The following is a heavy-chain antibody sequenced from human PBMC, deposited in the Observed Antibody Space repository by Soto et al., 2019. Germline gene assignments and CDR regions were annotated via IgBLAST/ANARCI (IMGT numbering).Heavy chain of an antibody. D-gene: IGHD3-10*01. Sequence: EVQLVESGGGLVQPGRSLRLSCAASGFTFDDYAMHWVRQAPGKGLEWVSGISWNSGSIGYAESVKGRFTISRDNAKNSLYLQMNSLRAEDTALYYCAKDRIVRGDLGYWGQGTLVTVSS. V-gene: IGHV3-9*01. J-gene: IGHJ4*02. CDR1: GFTFDDYA. CDR3: AKDRIVRGDLGY. CDR2: ISWNSGSI.